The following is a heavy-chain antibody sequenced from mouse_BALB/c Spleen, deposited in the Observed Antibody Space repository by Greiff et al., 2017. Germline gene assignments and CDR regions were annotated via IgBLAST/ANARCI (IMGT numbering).Heavy chain of an antibody. J-gene: IGHJ3*01. CDR1: GYTFTSYW. CDR2: INPSTGYT. CDR3: ARGGSFAY. V-gene: IGHV1-7*01. Sequence: VQLQQSGAELAKPGASVKMSCKASGYTFTSYWMHWVKQRPGQGLEWIGYINPSTGYTEYNQKFQGKATITADTSSNTAYLQLSSLTSEDTAVYYCARGGSFAYWGQGTLVTVSA.